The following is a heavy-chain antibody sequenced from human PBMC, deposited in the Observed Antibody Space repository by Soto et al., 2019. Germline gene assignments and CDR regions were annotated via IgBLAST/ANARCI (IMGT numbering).Heavy chain of an antibody. CDR2: ISTYNGNT. Sequence: ASVKVSCKASGYTFATYDISWVRQAPGQGLEWMGRISTYNGNTNYPQSLQGRLTMTTDTSTTTAYMELRSLRSDDTAVYYCARGVFSGHVWGQGTTVTVSS. J-gene: IGHJ6*02. CDR1: GYTFATYD. V-gene: IGHV1-18*01. CDR3: ARGVFSGHV.